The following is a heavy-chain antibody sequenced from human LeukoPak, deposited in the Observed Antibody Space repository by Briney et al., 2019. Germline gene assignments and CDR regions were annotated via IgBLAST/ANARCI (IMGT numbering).Heavy chain of an antibody. D-gene: IGHD6-19*01. CDR3: AGRSIAVAGTLREDDY. V-gene: IGHV4-39*07. CDR2: IYYSGSA. J-gene: IGHJ4*02. Sequence: PSETLSLTCTVSGGFISSSGYYWRWTRQPRGKGLVFNWAIYYSGSAYYNPSLKTQVTISVDTSKIQFSLKLSSVTAADTAVYYCAGRSIAVAGTLREDDYWGQGTLVTVSS. CDR1: GGFISSSGYY.